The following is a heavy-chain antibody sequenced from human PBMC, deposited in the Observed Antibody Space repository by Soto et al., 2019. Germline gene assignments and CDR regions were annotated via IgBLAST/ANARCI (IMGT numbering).Heavy chain of an antibody. Sequence: QVQLVESGGGVVQPGRSLRLSCAASGFTFSNYGIHWVRQAPGNGLEWVAVISRDGSVRYYADSVKGRFTISRDNSKNTLYLQVNNLRAEDTAVYYCAKEYCGGHCSSDYFDYWGQGILVTVSS. J-gene: IGHJ4*02. CDR3: AKEYCGGHCSSDYFDY. V-gene: IGHV3-30*18. D-gene: IGHD2-21*01. CDR2: ISRDGSVR. CDR1: GFTFSNYG.